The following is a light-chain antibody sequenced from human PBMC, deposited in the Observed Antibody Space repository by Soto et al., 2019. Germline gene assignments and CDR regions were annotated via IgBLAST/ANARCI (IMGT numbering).Light chain of an antibody. V-gene: IGKV3-20*01. CDR3: QQYGSSPWT. CDR1: QSVSSSY. CDR2: GPS. Sequence: IVLTQSPCTLSLSPGERATLSCRASQSVSSSYLAWYQQKPGQAPRLLIYGPSTRATGIPDRFSGSGSGTDFTLTISGLEPEDFAVYYCQQYGSSPWTFGQGTKVDIK. J-gene: IGKJ1*01.